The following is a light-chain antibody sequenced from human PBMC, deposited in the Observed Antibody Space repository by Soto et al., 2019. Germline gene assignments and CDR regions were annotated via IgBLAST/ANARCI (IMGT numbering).Light chain of an antibody. J-gene: IGKJ4*02. CDR3: QQAYSFPLT. CDR2: AAS. Sequence: DIQMTQSPSSVAASVGDRVTITCRARQGIGSWLAWYQQKPGKAPKLLISAASNLQGGVPSRFSGSASGTDFTLTISSLQPEDFATYYCQQAYSFPLTFGGGTKVEVK. V-gene: IGKV1-12*01. CDR1: QGIGSW.